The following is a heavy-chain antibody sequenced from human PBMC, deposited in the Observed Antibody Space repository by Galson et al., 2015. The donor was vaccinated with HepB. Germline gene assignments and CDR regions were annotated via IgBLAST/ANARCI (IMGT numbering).Heavy chain of an antibody. CDR3: ARENQLVGDYYYYYMDV. CDR1: GFTFSSYG. V-gene: IGHV3-33*01. CDR2: IWYDGSNK. D-gene: IGHD6-6*01. Sequence: SLRLSCAASGFTFSSYGMHWVRQAPGKGLEWVAVIWYDGSNKYYADSVKGRFTISRDNSKNTLYLQMNSLRAEDTAVYYCARENQLVGDYYYYYMDVWGKGTTVTVSS. J-gene: IGHJ6*03.